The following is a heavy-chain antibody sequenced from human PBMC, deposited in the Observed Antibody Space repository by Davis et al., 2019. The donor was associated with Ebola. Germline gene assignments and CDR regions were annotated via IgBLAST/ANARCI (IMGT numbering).Heavy chain of an antibody. Sequence: MPSETLSLTCAVSGGSISSGNWWSWVRQPPGKGLEWIGEIYHSGSTNHNPSLKSRVTISVDTSKNQFSLKLSSVTAADTAVYYCARHQYDILTGYYTGSVGGIFDYWGQGTLVTVSS. D-gene: IGHD3-9*01. J-gene: IGHJ4*02. V-gene: IGHV4-4*02. CDR2: IYHSGST. CDR1: GGSISSGNW. CDR3: ARHQYDILTGYYTGSVGGIFDY.